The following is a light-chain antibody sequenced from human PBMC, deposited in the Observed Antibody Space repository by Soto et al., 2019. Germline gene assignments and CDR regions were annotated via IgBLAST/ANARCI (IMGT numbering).Light chain of an antibody. V-gene: IGKV1-39*01. CDR3: QQYETFSGK. J-gene: IGKJ1*01. Sequence: DIQMTQSPSSLSASVGDRVTITCRASQSISSYLNWYQQKPGKAPKLLIYAASSLQSGVPSRFSGSGSGTKFTLTIASLQPDDFATYYCQQYETFSGKFGPGTKVDIK. CDR1: QSISSY. CDR2: AAS.